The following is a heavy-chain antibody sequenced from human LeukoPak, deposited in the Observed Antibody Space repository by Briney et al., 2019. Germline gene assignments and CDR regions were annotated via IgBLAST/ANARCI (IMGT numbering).Heavy chain of an antibody. V-gene: IGHV1-18*01. J-gene: IGHJ4*02. Sequence: GASVKVSCKASGYTFTSYGIRWVRQAPGQGLEWMGWISAYNGNTNYAQKLQGRVTMTTDTSTSTAYMELRSLRSDDTAVYYCARGCSSTSCYLLDYWGQGTLVTVSS. D-gene: IGHD2-2*01. CDR1: GYTFTSYG. CDR2: ISAYNGNT. CDR3: ARGCSSTSCYLLDY.